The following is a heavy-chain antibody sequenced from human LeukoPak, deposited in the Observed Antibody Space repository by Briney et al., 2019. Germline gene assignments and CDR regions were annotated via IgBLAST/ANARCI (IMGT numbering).Heavy chain of an antibody. V-gene: IGHV3-21*01. CDR3: ARDQGGYDSSGYYYEPYYFDY. Sequence: PGGSLRLSRAASGFTFSSYSMNWVRQAPGKGLEWVSSISSSSSYIYYADSVKGRFTISRDNAKNSLYLQMNSLRAEDTAVYYCARDQGGYDSSGYYYEPYYFDYWGQGTLVTVSS. CDR1: GFTFSSYS. D-gene: IGHD3-22*01. CDR2: ISSSSSYI. J-gene: IGHJ4*02.